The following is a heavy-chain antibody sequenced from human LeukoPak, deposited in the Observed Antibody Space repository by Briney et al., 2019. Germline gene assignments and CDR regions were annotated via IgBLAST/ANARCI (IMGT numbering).Heavy chain of an antibody. CDR1: GYTFTSYD. J-gene: IGHJ4*02. D-gene: IGHD6-13*01. Sequence: ASVKVSCKASGYTFTSYDVSWVRQAPGQGLEWTGWISAYNGNTNYAQKFRGRVTITTDTSTSTAYMELRSLRSDDTAVYYCARGNRYSSRWYEGFDYWGQGTLVTVSS. CDR3: ARGNRYSSRWYEGFDY. V-gene: IGHV1-18*04. CDR2: ISAYNGNT.